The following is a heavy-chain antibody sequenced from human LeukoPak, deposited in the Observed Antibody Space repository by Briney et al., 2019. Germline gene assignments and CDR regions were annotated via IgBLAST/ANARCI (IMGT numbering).Heavy chain of an antibody. Sequence: SETLSLTCTVSGGSITSYYWSWIRQPPGKGLEWVGFIYYSGSTTYNPSLKSRVIISVDTSKNQFSLKLSSVTAADTAVYYCAREDYSGGNNWFDFWGQGTLVTVSS. CDR2: IYYSGST. J-gene: IGHJ5*01. D-gene: IGHD4-11*01. CDR3: AREDYSGGNNWFDF. V-gene: IGHV4-59*01. CDR1: GGSITSYY.